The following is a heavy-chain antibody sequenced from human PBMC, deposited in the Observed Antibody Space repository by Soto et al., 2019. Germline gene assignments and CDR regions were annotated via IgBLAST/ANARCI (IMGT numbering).Heavy chain of an antibody. J-gene: IGHJ4*02. V-gene: IGHV3-48*02. D-gene: IGHD3-3*01. Sequence: LGLSCVASGFSFSNYNMNWVRQAPGKGLEWVSYITDSSDTVHYADSVRGRFTISRDNAESSLYLQMNSLRDEDTAVYFCARDFGHGYYLDYWGRGTLVTVSS. CDR1: GFSFSNYN. CDR2: ITDSSDTV. CDR3: ARDFGHGYYLDY.